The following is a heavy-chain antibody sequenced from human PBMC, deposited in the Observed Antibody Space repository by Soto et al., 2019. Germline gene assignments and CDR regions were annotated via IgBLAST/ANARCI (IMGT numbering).Heavy chain of an antibody. CDR1: GGTFSSYA. D-gene: IGHD3-3*01. Sequence: ASVKVSCKASGGTFSSYAISWVRQAPGQGLEWMGGIIPIFGTANYAQKFQGRVTITADESTSTAYMELSSLRSEDTAVYYCATMGGELRFRRDHYGMDVWGQGTTVTVSS. CDR3: ATMGGELRFRRDHYGMDV. CDR2: IIPIFGTA. V-gene: IGHV1-69*13. J-gene: IGHJ6*02.